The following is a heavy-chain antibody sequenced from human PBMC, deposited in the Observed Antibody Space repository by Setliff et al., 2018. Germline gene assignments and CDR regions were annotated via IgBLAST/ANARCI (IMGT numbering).Heavy chain of an antibody. Sequence: SETLSLTCSVSGGSISSGSDYWTWIWQPAGKGLEWIWHIYTSGSTNYNPSLKSRVTISVDASKNQLSLNLRSVTAADTAVYYCARAISGWYSAHYYYMDVWGKGTTVTVSS. V-gene: IGHV4-61*09. CDR2: IYTSGST. CDR3: ARAISGWYSAHYYYMDV. CDR1: GGSISSGSDY. J-gene: IGHJ6*03. D-gene: IGHD6-19*01.